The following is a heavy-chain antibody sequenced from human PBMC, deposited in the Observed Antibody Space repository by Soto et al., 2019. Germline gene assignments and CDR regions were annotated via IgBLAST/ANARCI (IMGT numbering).Heavy chain of an antibody. CDR3: ARASDIVVENWFDP. Sequence: ASVKVSCKASGYTFTGYYMHWVRQAPGQGLEWMGWINPNSGGTNYAQKFQGRVTMTRDTSISTAYMELSRLRSDDTAVYSCARASDIVVENWFDPGAREPWSPSPQ. CDR1: GYTFTGYY. CDR2: INPNSGGT. D-gene: IGHD2-2*01. V-gene: IGHV1-2*02. J-gene: IGHJ5*02.